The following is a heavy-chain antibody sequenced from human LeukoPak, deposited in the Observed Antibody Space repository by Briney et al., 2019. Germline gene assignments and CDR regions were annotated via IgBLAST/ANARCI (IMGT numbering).Heavy chain of an antibody. Sequence: SETLSLTCTVSGGSISSSSYYWGWIRQPPGKGLEWIGSIYYSGSTYYNPSLKSRVTISVDTSKNQFSLRLSSVTAADTAVYYCARDRDCSGGSCYSEFFSWFDPWGQGTLVTVSS. CDR3: ARDRDCSGGSCYSEFFSWFDP. V-gene: IGHV4-39*07. CDR1: GGSISSSSYY. CDR2: IYYSGST. J-gene: IGHJ5*02. D-gene: IGHD2-15*01.